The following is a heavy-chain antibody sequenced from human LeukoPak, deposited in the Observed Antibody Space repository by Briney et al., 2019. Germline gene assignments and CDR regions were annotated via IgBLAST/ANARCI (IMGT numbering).Heavy chain of an antibody. CDR3: AKDLGASSLVRFFDY. CDR1: GFTFSSYA. J-gene: IGHJ4*02. V-gene: IGHV3-23*01. Sequence: PGGSLRLSCAASGFTFSSYAMSWVRQAPGKGLEWVSAISGSGGSTYYADSVKGRFTISRDNSKNTLYLQMNSLRAEDTAVYYCAKDLGASSLVRFFDYWAREPWSPSPQ. D-gene: IGHD3-16*01. CDR2: ISGSGGST.